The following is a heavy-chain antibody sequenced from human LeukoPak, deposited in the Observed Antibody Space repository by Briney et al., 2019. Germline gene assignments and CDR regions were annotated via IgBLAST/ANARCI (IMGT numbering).Heavy chain of an antibody. CDR2: INPSGGST. D-gene: IGHD1-1*01. CDR1: GYTFTSYY. CDR3: SRDGEFGYNDIDF. Sequence: ASVKVSCKASGYTFTSYYMHWVRQAPGQGLEWMGIINPSGGSTSYAQKFQGRVTMTRDTSTSTVYMELSSLRAEDTALYYCSRDGEFGYNDIDFWGQGTLVTVSS. J-gene: IGHJ4*02. V-gene: IGHV1-46*01.